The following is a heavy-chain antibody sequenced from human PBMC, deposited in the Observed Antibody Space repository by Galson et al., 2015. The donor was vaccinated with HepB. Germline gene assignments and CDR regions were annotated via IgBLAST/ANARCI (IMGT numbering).Heavy chain of an antibody. CDR2: IWYDGSNK. V-gene: IGHV3-33*08. CDR3: ARDGPYGGNRGGFDY. Sequence: SLRLSCAASGFTFSSYGMHWVRQAPGKGLEWVAVIWYDGSNKYYADSVKGRFTISRDNSKNTLYLQMNSLRAEDTAVYYCARDGPYGGNRGGFDYWGQGTLVAVSS. J-gene: IGHJ4*02. D-gene: IGHD4-23*01. CDR1: GFTFSSYG.